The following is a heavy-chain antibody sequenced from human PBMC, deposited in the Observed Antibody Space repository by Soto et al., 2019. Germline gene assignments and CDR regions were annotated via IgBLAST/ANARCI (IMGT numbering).Heavy chain of an antibody. J-gene: IGHJ4*01. V-gene: IGHV1-69*06. CDR2: VLPISGST. Sequence: QVQLVQSGAEVRKPGSSVKVSCKTSGGLISKYSFNWVRQAPGQGLEWMGGVLPISGSTDYAQKFQGRLTITADRSKSTVYMELSRLRSEDTANYYCATIRVRGGPLRFEDGGQGMLISVSS. D-gene: IGHD5-12*01. CDR1: GGLISKYS. CDR3: ATIRVRGGPLRFED.